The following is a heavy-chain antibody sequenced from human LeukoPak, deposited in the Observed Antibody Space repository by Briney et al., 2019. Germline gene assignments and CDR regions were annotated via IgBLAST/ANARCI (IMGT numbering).Heavy chain of an antibody. CDR1: GGSISSYY. CDR3: ARHQSGTNWFDP. J-gene: IGHJ5*02. V-gene: IGHV4-59*08. Sequence: SETLSLTCTVSGGSISSYYWSWIRQPPGKGLEWIAYIYCSGSTNYNPSLKSRVTISVDTSKNQFSLKLSSVTAADTAVFYCARHQSGTNWFDPWGQGTLVTVSS. CDR2: IYCSGST. D-gene: IGHD1-7*01.